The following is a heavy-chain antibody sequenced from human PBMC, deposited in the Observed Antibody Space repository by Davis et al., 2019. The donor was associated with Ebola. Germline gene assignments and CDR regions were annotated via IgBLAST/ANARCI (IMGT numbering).Heavy chain of an antibody. J-gene: IGHJ4*02. D-gene: IGHD6-19*01. Sequence: GSLRLSCAVYGGSFSGYYWSWIRQPPGKGLEWIGEINHSGSTNYNPSLKSRVTISVDTSKNQFSLKLSSVTAADTAVYYCARLNGAVAIYWGQGTLVTVSS. CDR2: INHSGST. V-gene: IGHV4-34*01. CDR3: ARLNGAVAIY. CDR1: GGSFSGYY.